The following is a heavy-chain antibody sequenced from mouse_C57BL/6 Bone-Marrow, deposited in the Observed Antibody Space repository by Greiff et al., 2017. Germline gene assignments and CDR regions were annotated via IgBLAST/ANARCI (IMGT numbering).Heavy chain of an antibody. Sequence: EVQLQQSGPELVKPGASVKISCKASGYTFTDYYMNWVKQSHGKSLEWIGDINPNNGGTSYNQQFKGKATLTLDKSSSTAYMELRSLTSEDSAVYYCARRKLGRTCDYWGQGTTLTVSS. D-gene: IGHD4-1*01. CDR2: INPNNGGT. V-gene: IGHV1-26*01. CDR3: ARRKLGRTCDY. CDR1: GYTFTDYY. J-gene: IGHJ2*01.